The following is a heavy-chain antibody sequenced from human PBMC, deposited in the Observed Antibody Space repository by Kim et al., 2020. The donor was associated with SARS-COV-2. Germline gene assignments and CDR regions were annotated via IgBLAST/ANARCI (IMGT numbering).Heavy chain of an antibody. Sequence: VKGRFTISRDNSKNPLYLQLNSLRAEDTALYYCAKSLRSRDQYYYYAMDVWGQGTTVTVSS. V-gene: IGHV3-23*02. CDR3: AKSLRSRDQYYYYAMDV. D-gene: IGHD2-2*01. J-gene: IGHJ6*02.